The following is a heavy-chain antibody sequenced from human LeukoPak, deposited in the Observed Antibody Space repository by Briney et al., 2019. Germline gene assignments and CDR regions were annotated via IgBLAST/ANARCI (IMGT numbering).Heavy chain of an antibody. CDR3: ARDGTYTDYDPDFDI. D-gene: IGHD5-12*01. CDR2: LKQDGSEK. J-gene: IGHJ4*02. Sequence: SGGSLRLSCAASGFTFSSFWMSWVRQAPGKGLEWVANLKQDGSEKYYVDSVKGRFTISRDNAKNSLYLQMNSLRAEDTAVFYCARDGTYTDYDPDFDIWGQGTLVTVSS. CDR1: GFTFSSFW. V-gene: IGHV3-7*04.